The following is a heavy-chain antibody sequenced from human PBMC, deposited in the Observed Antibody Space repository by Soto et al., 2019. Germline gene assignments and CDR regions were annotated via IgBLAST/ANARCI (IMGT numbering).Heavy chain of an antibody. J-gene: IGHJ4*02. CDR3: AKDRESTSSCPDY. V-gene: IGHV3-30*18. CDR1: GFTFSNYG. D-gene: IGHD6-19*01. Sequence: QVQLVESGGGVVQPGRSLRLSCAASGFTFSNYGMHWVRQAPGKGLEWVAVMSYDGTNEYYADSLKGRFTISRDNSKNTLYLEMNSLRTEDTAVYYCAKDRESTSSCPDYWGQGTLVTVSS. CDR2: MSYDGTNE.